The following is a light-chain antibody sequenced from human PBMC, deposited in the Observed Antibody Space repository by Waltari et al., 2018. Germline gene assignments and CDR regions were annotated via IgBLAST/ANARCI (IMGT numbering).Light chain of an antibody. Sequence: DVVMTQSPDSMAVALGERAPINCKSSQTVLYSADNNHYLAWYQQKLGQPPKLLIYWASTRASGVPDRFSSSGSGTDFTLTISSLQAEDVAVYYCQQYYDTPRTFGQGTRVEIK. CDR3: QQYYDTPRT. CDR2: WAS. V-gene: IGKV4-1*01. J-gene: IGKJ1*01. CDR1: QTVLYSADNNHY.